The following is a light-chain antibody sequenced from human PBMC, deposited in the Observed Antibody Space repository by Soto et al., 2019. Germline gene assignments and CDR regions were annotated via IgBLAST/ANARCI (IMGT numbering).Light chain of an antibody. J-gene: IGKJ1*01. CDR3: QQYNDWPPT. CDR1: QSVRSN. CDR2: GAS. Sequence: EIMMKRSPATLSASPWERATLSSRASQSVRSNLAWYQQKPGQAPRLLIYGASTRATGIPARFSGSGSGTEFTLSIGSLQSEDFAVYYCQQYNDWPPTFGQGTKVDI. V-gene: IGKV3-15*01.